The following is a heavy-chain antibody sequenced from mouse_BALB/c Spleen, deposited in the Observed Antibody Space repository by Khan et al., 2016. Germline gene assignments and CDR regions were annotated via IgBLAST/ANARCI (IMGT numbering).Heavy chain of an antibody. V-gene: IGHV2-4*02. J-gene: IGHJ4*01. CDR1: GFSLTRYG. CDR2: IWSDGST. D-gene: IGHD6-1*01. Sequence: QVRLQQSGPGLVQPSQSLSITCTVTGFSLTRYGVHWVRQPPGKGLEWLGVIWSDGSTDYNAAFISRLSISKDNSKSQVFFKMNSLQADDTARYYWDSSASRGMDYWGQGASVTVSS. CDR3: DSSASRGMDY.